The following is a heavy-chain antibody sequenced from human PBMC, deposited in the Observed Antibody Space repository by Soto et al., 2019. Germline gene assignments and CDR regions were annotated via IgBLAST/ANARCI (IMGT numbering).Heavy chain of an antibody. CDR1: ALTFSSYW. CDR3: ARGLWYFSINYYGMDV. CDR2: INSDGSST. D-gene: IGHD5-18*01. Sequence: EVQLVESGGGLVQPGGSLRLSCAASALTFSSYWMHWVRQAPGKGLVWVSRINSDGSSTSYADSVQGRFTISRDNAKNTLYLQMNSLRAEDTAVYYCARGLWYFSINYYGMDVWGQGTTVTVSS. V-gene: IGHV3-74*01. J-gene: IGHJ6*02.